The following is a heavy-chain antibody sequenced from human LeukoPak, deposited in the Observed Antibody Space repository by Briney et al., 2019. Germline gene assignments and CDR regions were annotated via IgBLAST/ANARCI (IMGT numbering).Heavy chain of an antibody. CDR1: GXTFSSYW. CDR2: IRTDGSTT. CDR3: ARTTYYDFWSGSD. D-gene: IGHD3-3*01. Sequence: GGSLRLSCAASGXTFSSYWMHWVRQAPGKGPVWVSRIRTDGSTTSYADSVKGRFTISRDNAKNTLYLQMTSLRAEDTAVYYCARTTYYDFWSGSDWGQGTLVTVSS. V-gene: IGHV3-74*01. J-gene: IGHJ4*02.